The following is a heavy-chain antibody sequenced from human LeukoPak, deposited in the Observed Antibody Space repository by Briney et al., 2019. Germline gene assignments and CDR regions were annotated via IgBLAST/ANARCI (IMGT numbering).Heavy chain of an antibody. J-gene: IGHJ4*02. CDR3: ARVPATRSSETEKKLDS. D-gene: IGHD5-24*01. V-gene: IGHV1-8*01. CDR1: GYTFTNYD. Sequence: ASVKVSCKCSGYTFTNYDVNWVRQATGQGPEWMGWMNPSSGNTGYAPKFQGRVTMTRDTSISTAYMELSSLTSEDTAVYFCARVPATRSSETEKKLDSWGQGTLVPVSS. CDR2: MNPSSGNT.